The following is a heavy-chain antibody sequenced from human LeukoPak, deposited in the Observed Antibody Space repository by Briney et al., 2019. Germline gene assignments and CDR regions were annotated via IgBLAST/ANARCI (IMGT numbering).Heavy chain of an antibody. Sequence: PSETLSLTCTVSGGSISSGSYYWSWIRQPAGKGLEWIGRIYTRGSTNYNPSLKSRVTISVDTSKNQFSLKLSSVTAADTAVYYCARVWKFVGLDIVVVPAANTARSHAFDIWGQGTMVTVSS. J-gene: IGHJ3*02. CDR1: GGSISSGSYY. CDR2: IYTRGST. CDR3: ARVWKFVGLDIVVVPAANTARSHAFDI. V-gene: IGHV4-61*02. D-gene: IGHD2-2*03.